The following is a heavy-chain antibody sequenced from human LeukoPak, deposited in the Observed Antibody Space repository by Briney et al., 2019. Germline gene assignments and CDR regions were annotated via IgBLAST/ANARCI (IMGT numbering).Heavy chain of an antibody. CDR2: VSGSGDNT. CDR1: GFTFFTYT. D-gene: IGHD4-17*01. V-gene: IGHV3-23*01. Sequence: GGTLRLSCAAAGFTFFTYTMSWVRQTPGRRLEWVSAVSGSGDNTYYADSMKGRFTVSRDNSKNTLYLQMNSLRAEDTAVYYCARETTVIREWYFDLWGRGTLVTVAS. CDR3: ARETTVIREWYFDL. J-gene: IGHJ2*01.